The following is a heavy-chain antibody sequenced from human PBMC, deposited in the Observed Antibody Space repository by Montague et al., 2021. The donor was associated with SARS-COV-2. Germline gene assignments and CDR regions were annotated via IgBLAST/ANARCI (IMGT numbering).Heavy chain of an antibody. V-gene: IGHV4-39*01. CDR2: IFHSGST. CDR1: GGSITDINYY. D-gene: IGHD3-3*01. J-gene: IGHJ4*02. Sequence: SETLSLTCTVSGGSITDINYYWGWIRQPPGKGLKWIGNIFHSGSTYYNRSLMSRVTISVDTSRNESSLKVNSVTAADTAVYYCGRQKYEFWSGRFPDHFDXWGQGTLFTV. CDR3: GRQKYEFWSGRFPDHFDX.